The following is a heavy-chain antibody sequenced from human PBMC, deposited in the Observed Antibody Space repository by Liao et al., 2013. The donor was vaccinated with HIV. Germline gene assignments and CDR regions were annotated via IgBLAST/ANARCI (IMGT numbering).Heavy chain of an antibody. J-gene: IGHJ6*03. V-gene: IGHV4-59*10. CDR1: GGSISSYY. CDR3: ATFNQPAVPYYMDV. CDR2: MYISGST. Sequence: QVQPQQWGAGLLKPSETLSLTCTVSGGSISSYYWSWIRQPAGKGLEWIGRMYISGSTNYNPSLKSRVTMSVDTSKNQFSLKLSSVTAADTAVYYCATFNQPAVPYYMDVWGKGATVTVSS. D-gene: IGHD2-2*01.